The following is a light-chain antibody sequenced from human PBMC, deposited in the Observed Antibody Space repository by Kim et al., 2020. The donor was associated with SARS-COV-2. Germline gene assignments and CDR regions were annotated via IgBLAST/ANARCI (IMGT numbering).Light chain of an antibody. CDR2: GKN. CDR1: SRRSYY. J-gene: IGLJ1*01. Sequence: ALGQTVRITCKGDSRRSYYASWYQQKPGQAPVLVIYGKNNRPSGIPDRFSGSSSGNTASLTITGAQAEDEADYYCNSRDSSGNHYVFGTGTKVTVL. CDR3: NSRDSSGNHYV. V-gene: IGLV3-19*01.